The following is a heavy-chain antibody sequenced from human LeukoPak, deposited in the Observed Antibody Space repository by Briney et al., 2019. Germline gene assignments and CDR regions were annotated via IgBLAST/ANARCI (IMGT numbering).Heavy chain of an antibody. CDR2: ISSSSSTI. CDR1: GFTFSTYS. J-gene: IGHJ5*02. Sequence: GGSLRLSCAASGFTFSTYSMNWVRQAPRKGLEWVSYISSSSSTIYYADSVKGRFTIFRDNAKNSLYLQMNSLRAEDTAVYYCASLYGSGPKWFDPWGQGTLVTVSS. CDR3: ASLYGSGPKWFDP. D-gene: IGHD3-10*01. V-gene: IGHV3-48*01.